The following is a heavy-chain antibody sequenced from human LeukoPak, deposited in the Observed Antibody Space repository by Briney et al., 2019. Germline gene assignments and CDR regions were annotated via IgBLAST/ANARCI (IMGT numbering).Heavy chain of an antibody. V-gene: IGHV3-30*02. CDR2: IWSDGSNK. J-gene: IGHJ4*02. D-gene: IGHD6-13*01. Sequence: GGSLRLSCAASGFTFSYYGMHWVRQAPGKGLEWLAVIWSDGSNKYYADSAKGRFTISRDNSKNTLYLEMNSLRPEDTALYCCAKDYSSSSDYFDFWGQGTLVTVSS. CDR3: AKDYSSSSDYFDF. CDR1: GFTFSYYG.